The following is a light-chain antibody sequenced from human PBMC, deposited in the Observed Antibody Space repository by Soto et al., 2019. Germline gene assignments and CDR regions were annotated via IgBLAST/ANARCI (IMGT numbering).Light chain of an antibody. V-gene: IGLV2-11*01. CDR1: NSNIGFYNF. Sequence: QSVLTQPRSVSGSPGQSVTISCTGTNSNIGFYNFVSWYQQHPDKAPHLVIFDVNKRPSGVPDRFSGSKSGNTASLTISGLQADDEAEYFCCSYAGSYTYVFGIGTKLTVL. CDR3: CSYAGSYTYV. J-gene: IGLJ1*01. CDR2: DVN.